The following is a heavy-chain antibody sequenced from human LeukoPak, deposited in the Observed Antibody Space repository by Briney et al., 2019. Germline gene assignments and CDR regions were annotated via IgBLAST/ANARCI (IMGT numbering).Heavy chain of an antibody. Sequence: GGSLRLSCAASGFTFNTYAMSWVRQAPGKGLEWVSAISGSGDSAYYADSVRGRFTLSRDNSKNTLYLQMNSLRAEDTAVYYCAKGWSSGWPYYFDYWGQGTLVTASS. CDR1: GFTFNTYA. J-gene: IGHJ4*02. V-gene: IGHV3-23*01. CDR2: ISGSGDSA. CDR3: AKGWSSGWPYYFDY. D-gene: IGHD6-19*01.